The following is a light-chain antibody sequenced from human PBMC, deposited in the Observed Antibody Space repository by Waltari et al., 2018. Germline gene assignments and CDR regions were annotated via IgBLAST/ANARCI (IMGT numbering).Light chain of an antibody. CDR1: SSNLGSNT. CDR3: AAWDDSLNGVV. CDR2: SNN. Sequence: QSVLTQPPSASGTPGQSVTISCSGSSSNLGSNTVKWYQQLPGTAPKLLIYSNNQWPSGVPDRFSGSKSGTSASLAISGLQSEDEADYYCAAWDDSLNGVVFGGGTKLTVL. J-gene: IGLJ2*01. V-gene: IGLV1-44*01.